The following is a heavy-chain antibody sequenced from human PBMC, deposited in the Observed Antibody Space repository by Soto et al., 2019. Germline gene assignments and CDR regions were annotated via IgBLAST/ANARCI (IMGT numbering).Heavy chain of an antibody. V-gene: IGHV1-2*02. CDR2: INPNSGDT. CDR3: ARLFQAVAGTIYLDS. D-gene: IGHD6-19*01. J-gene: IGHJ4*02. Sequence: ASVKVSCKASGYTFTGYYMHWVRQAPGQGLEWMGWINPNSGDTNHAQNFQGRVTMTRDTSISTAYMELSRLRSDDTAVYYCARLFQAVAGTIYLDSWGQGALVTVSS. CDR1: GYTFTGYY.